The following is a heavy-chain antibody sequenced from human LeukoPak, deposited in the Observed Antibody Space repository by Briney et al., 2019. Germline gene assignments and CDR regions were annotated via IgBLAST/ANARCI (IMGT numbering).Heavy chain of an antibody. D-gene: IGHD2-8*01. CDR1: GYTFTCYY. Sequence: ASVKVSCKASGYTFTCYYMHWVRQAPGQGLEWMGWINPNSGGTNYAQTFQGRVTMTRDTSISTAYMELSRLRSDDTAVYYCAXXXXXXXXXGVCSDFDYWGQGTLVTVSS. CDR3: AXXXXXXXXXGVCSDFDY. CDR2: INPNSGGT. J-gene: IGHJ4*02. V-gene: IGHV1-2*02.